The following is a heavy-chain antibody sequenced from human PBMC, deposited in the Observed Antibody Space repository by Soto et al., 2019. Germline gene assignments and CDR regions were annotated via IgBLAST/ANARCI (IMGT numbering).Heavy chain of an antibody. CDR3: AKGSGCTNGVFPPFYYYGMDV. J-gene: IGHJ6*02. CDR2: ISYDGSNK. Sequence: GGSLRLSCTASGFTFSSYGMHWVRQAPGKGLEWVAVISYDGSNKYYADSVKGRFTISRDNSKNTLYLQMNSLRAEDTAVYYCAKGSGCTNGVFPPFYYYGMDVWGQGTKVTVSS. V-gene: IGHV3-30*18. CDR1: GFTFSSYG. D-gene: IGHD2-8*01.